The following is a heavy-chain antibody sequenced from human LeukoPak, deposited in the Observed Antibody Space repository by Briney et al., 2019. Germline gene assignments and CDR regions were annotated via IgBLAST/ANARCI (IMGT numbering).Heavy chain of an antibody. V-gene: IGHV3-7*01. CDR3: AGGAYDILTGYYRGDAFDI. J-gene: IGHJ3*02. D-gene: IGHD3-9*01. Sequence: GGSLRLSCAASGFTFSSYWMSWVRQAPGKGLEWVANIKQDGSEKYYVDSVKGRFTISRDNAKNSLYLQMNSLRAEDTAVYYCAGGAYDILTGYYRGDAFDIWGQGTMVTVSS. CDR1: GFTFSSYW. CDR2: IKQDGSEK.